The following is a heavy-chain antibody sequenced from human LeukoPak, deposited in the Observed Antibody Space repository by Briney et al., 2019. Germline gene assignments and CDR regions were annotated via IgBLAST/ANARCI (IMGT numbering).Heavy chain of an antibody. CDR3: ARTYYDILTGYLNYFDY. CDR1: GYTFTSYY. CDR2: INPSGGST. Sequence: ASVKVSCKASGYTFTSYYMHWVRQAPGQGLEWMGIINPSGGSTSYAQKFQGRVTMTRDMSTSTVYMELSSLRSEDTAVYYCARTYYDILTGYLNYFDYWGQGTLVTVSS. V-gene: IGHV1-46*01. D-gene: IGHD3-9*01. J-gene: IGHJ4*02.